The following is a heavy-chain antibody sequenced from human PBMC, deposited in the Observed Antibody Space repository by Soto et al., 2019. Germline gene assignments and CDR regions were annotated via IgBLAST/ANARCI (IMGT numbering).Heavy chain of an antibody. Sequence: AASGFTFNTYGMHWVRQAPGKGLEWVALIWFDGSDKYYADSVKGRFTISRDNSKNTLHLQMNSLRAEDTAVYYCARLYCSSSSCYSVGTFDIRGQGTMVTVSS. V-gene: IGHV3-33*01. CDR3: ARLYCSSSSCYSVGTFDI. J-gene: IGHJ3*02. CDR1: GFTFNTYG. CDR2: IWFDGSDK. D-gene: IGHD2-2*01.